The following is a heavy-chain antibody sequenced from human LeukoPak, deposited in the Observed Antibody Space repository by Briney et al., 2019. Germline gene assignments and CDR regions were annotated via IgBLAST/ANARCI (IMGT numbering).Heavy chain of an antibody. CDR1: GLTFSSYW. D-gene: IGHD5-24*01. CDR3: ARDIGDGYNKAY. J-gene: IGHJ4*02. Sequence: GGSLRLSCAASGLTFSSYWMTWVRQAPGKGLEWVANINQDASEKYYVDSVKGRFTISRDNAKNSLYLQMNSLRAEDTAVYYCARDIGDGYNKAYWGQGTLVTVSS. CDR2: INQDASEK. V-gene: IGHV3-7*01.